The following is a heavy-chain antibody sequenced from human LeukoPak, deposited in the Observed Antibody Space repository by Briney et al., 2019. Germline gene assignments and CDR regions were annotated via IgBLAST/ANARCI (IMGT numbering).Heavy chain of an antibody. CDR1: GGSISSYY. D-gene: IGHD1-26*01. Sequence: SETLSLTCTVSGGSISSYYWSWIRQPPGKGLEWIGYIYYSGSTNYNPSLKSRVTISVDTSKNQFSLKLSSVTAADTAVYYCARAGEKWELLRYWGQGTLVTVSS. CDR3: ARAGEKWELLRY. CDR2: IYYSGST. J-gene: IGHJ4*02. V-gene: IGHV4-59*01.